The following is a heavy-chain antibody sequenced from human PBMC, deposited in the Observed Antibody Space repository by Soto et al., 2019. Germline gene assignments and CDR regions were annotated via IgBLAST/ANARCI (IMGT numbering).Heavy chain of an antibody. CDR3: AKDPYVTIFGVVPIPYYYYGMDV. Sequence: PGGSLRLSCAASGFTFSSYGMHWVRQAPGKGLEWVAVISYDGSNKYYAGSVKGRFTISRDNSKNTLYLQMNSLRAEDTAVYYCAKDPYVTIFGVVPIPYYYYGMDVWGQGTTVTVSS. J-gene: IGHJ6*02. CDR2: ISYDGSNK. CDR1: GFTFSSYG. D-gene: IGHD3-3*01. V-gene: IGHV3-30*18.